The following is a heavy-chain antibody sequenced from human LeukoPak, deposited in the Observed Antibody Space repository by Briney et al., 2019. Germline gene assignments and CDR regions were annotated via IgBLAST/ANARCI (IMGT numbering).Heavy chain of an antibody. Sequence: GGSLRLSCAASGFSFSNHGMHWVRQAPGKRLEWVAVIWDDGNNKRYANSVNGRFTISRDDSENTLYLQMNGLTAEDTAMYYCARDSYQDYYGRFDPWGQGTLVIVSS. CDR1: GFSFSNHG. V-gene: IGHV3-33*01. J-gene: IGHJ5*02. D-gene: IGHD3-10*01. CDR2: IWDDGNNK. CDR3: ARDSYQDYYGRFDP.